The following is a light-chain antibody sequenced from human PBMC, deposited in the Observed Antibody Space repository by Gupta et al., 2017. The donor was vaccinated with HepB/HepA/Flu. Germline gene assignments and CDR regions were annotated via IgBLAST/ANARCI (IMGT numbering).Light chain of an antibody. J-gene: IGLJ1*01. CDR1: SSDIGSYTR. Sequence: QSALTQPPSVSGSPGQSVTISCTGTSSDIGSYTRVSWYQQSPGTDPKLIIYEVDNRPSGVPDRFSGSKSGNTASLTISGLQTEDEADYYCSSYTTSNTYVLGIGTKVTVL. CDR2: EVD. CDR3: SSYTTSNTYV. V-gene: IGLV2-18*02.